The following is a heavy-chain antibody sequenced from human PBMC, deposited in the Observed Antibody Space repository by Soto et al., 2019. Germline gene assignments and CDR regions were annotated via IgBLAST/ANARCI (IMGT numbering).Heavy chain of an antibody. J-gene: IGHJ5*02. CDR1: GYTFTSYD. V-gene: IGHV1-8*01. D-gene: IGHD3-10*01. Sequence: VASVKVSCKASGYTFTSYDINWVRQATGQGLEWMGWMNPNSGNTGYAQKFQGRVTMTRNTSISTAYMELSSLRSEDTAVYYCARPRRITMVRGVIIRYNWFDPWGQGTLVTVSS. CDR2: MNPNSGNT. CDR3: ARPRRITMVRGVIIRYNWFDP.